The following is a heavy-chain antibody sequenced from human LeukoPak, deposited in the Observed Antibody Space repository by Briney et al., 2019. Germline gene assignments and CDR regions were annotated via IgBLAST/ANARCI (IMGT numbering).Heavy chain of an antibody. CDR2: ISSSGYTI. D-gene: IGHD1-26*01. Sequence: GGSLRLSCAASGFTFSSYEMKWVRQAPGKGLEWVSHISSSGYTIYYEDSVKGRFTISRDNAKNSVYLQMHSLRVEDTGVYYCVVESRNYWGQGALVTVSS. CDR3: VVESRNY. V-gene: IGHV3-48*03. CDR1: GFTFSSYE. J-gene: IGHJ4*02.